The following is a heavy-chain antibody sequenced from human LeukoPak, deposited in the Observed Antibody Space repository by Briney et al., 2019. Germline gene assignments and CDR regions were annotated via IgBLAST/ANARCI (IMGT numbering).Heavy chain of an antibody. Sequence: PSETLSLTCTVSGGSISGHYWGWIRQPPGKGLEWIGYIQYNGRTDYKPSLKSRLTLSVDTSRSRYSLKLRSVSAADTAVYYCVRENYFEKWGQGTLVTVSS. J-gene: IGHJ4*02. CDR2: IQYNGRT. V-gene: IGHV4-59*11. CDR1: GGSISGHY. CDR3: VRENYFEK.